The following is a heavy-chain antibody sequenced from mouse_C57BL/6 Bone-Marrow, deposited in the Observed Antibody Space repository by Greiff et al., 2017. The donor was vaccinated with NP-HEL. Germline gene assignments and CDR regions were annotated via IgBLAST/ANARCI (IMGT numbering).Heavy chain of an antibody. CDR2: IWRGGST. Sequence: VKLMESGPGLVQPSQSLSITCTVSGFSLTSYGVHWVRQSPGKGLEWLGVIWRGGSTDYNAAFMSRLSITKDNSKSQVFFKMNSLQADDTAIYYCAKIELTTVHYAMDYWGQGTSVTVSS. D-gene: IGHD1-1*01. CDR3: AKIELTTVHYAMDY. CDR1: GFSLTSYG. V-gene: IGHV2-5*01. J-gene: IGHJ4*01.